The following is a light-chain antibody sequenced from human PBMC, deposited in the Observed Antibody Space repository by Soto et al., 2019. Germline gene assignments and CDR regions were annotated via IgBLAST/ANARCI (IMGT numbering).Light chain of an antibody. Sequence: DIVMTQSPATLSVSPGERATLSCRASQSVSSNVAWYQQKPGQAPRLLIYGASTRATGIPVRFTGSGSGTEFTLTISSLQSEDFAVYYCQQHNNWPRTFGQGTKVDIK. V-gene: IGKV3-15*01. CDR1: QSVSSN. J-gene: IGKJ1*01. CDR3: QQHNNWPRT. CDR2: GAS.